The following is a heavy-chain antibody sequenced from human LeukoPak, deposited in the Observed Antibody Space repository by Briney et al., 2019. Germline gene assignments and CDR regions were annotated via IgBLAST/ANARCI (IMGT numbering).Heavy chain of an antibody. V-gene: IGHV4-39*07. D-gene: IGHD3-3*01. CDR1: GGSISSSSYY. J-gene: IGHJ5*02. Sequence: SETLSLTCTVSGGSISSSSYYWGWIRQPPGKGLEWIGSIYYSGSTNYNPSLKSRVTISVDTSKNQFSLKLSSVTAADTAVYYCARGIFPWFDPWGQGTLVTVSS. CDR2: IYYSGST. CDR3: ARGIFPWFDP.